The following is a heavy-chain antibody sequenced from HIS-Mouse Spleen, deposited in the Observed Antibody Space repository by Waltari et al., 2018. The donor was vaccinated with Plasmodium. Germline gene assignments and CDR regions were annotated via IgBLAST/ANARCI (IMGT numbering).Heavy chain of an antibody. CDR1: GFTFSSYW. J-gene: IGHJ2*01. D-gene: IGHD2-15*01. CDR2: LKQDGSEE. CDR3: ASRWYWYFDL. Sequence: EVQLVESGGGLVQPGGSLRLSCAASGFTFSSYWMSWVRQAPGKGLVWVVNLKQDGSEECYVGSGKGRVTISRGKAKNSRYLQMNGRRAEDTAVYYCASRWYWYFDLWGRGTLVTVSS. V-gene: IGHV3-7*01.